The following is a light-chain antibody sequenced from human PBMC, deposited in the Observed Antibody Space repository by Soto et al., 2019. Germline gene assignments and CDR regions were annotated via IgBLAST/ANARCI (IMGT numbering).Light chain of an antibody. V-gene: IGLV2-14*01. Sequence: QSALTQPASVSGSPGQSITISCPGTSSDVGGYNYVSWYQQHPGKAPKLMIYDVSNRPSGVSNRFSGSKSGNTASLTISGLQAEDEADYYCSSYTSSSTLLYVFGTGTKLTVL. CDR3: SSYTSSSTLLYV. CDR1: SSDVGGYNY. CDR2: DVS. J-gene: IGLJ1*01.